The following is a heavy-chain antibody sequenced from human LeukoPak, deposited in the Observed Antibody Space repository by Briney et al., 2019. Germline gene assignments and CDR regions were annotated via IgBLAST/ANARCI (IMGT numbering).Heavy chain of an antibody. Sequence: GGSLRLSCAASGFTFSDYYMSWIRQAPGKGLEWVSYISSSGSTIYYADSVKGRFTISRDNAKNSLYLQMNSLRAEDTAVYYCTTRLHYYGSGSGRFDYWGQGTLVTVSS. V-gene: IGHV3-11*01. CDR1: GFTFSDYY. J-gene: IGHJ4*02. D-gene: IGHD3-10*01. CDR2: ISSSGSTI. CDR3: TTRLHYYGSGSGRFDY.